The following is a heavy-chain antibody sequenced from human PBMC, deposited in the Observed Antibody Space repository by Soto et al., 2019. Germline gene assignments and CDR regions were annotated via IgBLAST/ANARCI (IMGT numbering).Heavy chain of an antibody. J-gene: IGHJ6*01. V-gene: IGHV3-30*18. CDR2: ISYDGSNK. Sequence: QVQLVESGGGVVQPGRSLRLSCAASGFTFSSYGMHWVRQAPGKGLEWVAVISYDGSNKYYADSVKGRFTISRDNSKNTLYLQMNSLRAEDTAVYYCAKGLQSYYYYGMDVW. D-gene: IGHD4-4*01. CDR3: AKGLQSYYYYGMDV. CDR1: GFTFSSYG.